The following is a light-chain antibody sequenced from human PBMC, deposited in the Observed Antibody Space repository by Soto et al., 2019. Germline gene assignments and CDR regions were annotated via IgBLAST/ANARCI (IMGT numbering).Light chain of an antibody. CDR3: QSYDSSLSGSYV. CDR1: SSNIGAGYD. J-gene: IGLJ1*01. CDR2: GNS. Sequence: QSVLTQPPSVSGDPGQRVTISCTGSSSNIGAGYDVHWYQQLPGTAPKLLSYGNSNRPSGVPDRFSGSKSGTSASLAITGLQAEDEADYYCQSYDSSLSGSYVFGTGTKVTVL. V-gene: IGLV1-40*01.